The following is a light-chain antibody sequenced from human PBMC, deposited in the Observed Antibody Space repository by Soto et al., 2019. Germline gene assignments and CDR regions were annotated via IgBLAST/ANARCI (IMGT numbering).Light chain of an antibody. CDR3: SSYTSSSTHVV. CDR2: DVS. CDR1: SSDVGGYIY. J-gene: IGLJ2*01. Sequence: QSALTQPASVSGSPGQSITISCTGTSSDVGGYIYVSWYQQHPGKAPKVMIYDVSNRPSGVSNRFSGSKSGNTASLTISGLQAEDEADYYCSSYTSSSTHVVFGGGTKLTVL. V-gene: IGLV2-14*01.